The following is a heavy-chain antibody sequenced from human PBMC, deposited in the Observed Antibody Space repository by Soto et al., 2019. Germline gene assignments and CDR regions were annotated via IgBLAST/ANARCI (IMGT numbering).Heavy chain of an antibody. CDR3: ARDKITGLFDY. CDR2: IHSSGTT. D-gene: IGHD2-8*02. J-gene: IGHJ4*02. CDR1: GVSISSRGYY. Sequence: SETLSLTCTVSGVSISSRGYYWSWIRQHPGKGLEWIGYIHSSGTTYYRSSLQSRVTISVDASKSQFSLKLSSVTAADTAVYYCARDKITGLFDYWGQGTLVTVSS. V-gene: IGHV4-31*03.